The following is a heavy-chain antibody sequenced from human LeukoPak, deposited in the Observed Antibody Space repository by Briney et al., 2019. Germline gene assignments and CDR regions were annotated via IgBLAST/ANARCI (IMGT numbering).Heavy chain of an antibody. V-gene: IGHV3-53*01. CDR1: GFTINNMY. J-gene: IGHJ6*03. Sequence: GGSLRLSCAASGFTINNMYVSWVRHAPGKGLERVSVIYSGGSTYYADSVKGRFTISRDNSKNTLYLQMNSLRAEDTAVYYCARDNVDDTSGYSRPYYYDYMDVWGKGTTVTISS. CDR3: ARDNVDDTSGYSRPYYYDYMDV. D-gene: IGHD3-22*01. CDR2: IYSGGST.